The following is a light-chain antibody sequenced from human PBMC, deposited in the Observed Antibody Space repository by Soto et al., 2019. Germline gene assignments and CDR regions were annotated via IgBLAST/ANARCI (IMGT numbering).Light chain of an antibody. V-gene: IGLV2-14*01. CDR2: EVS. J-gene: IGLJ3*02. Sequence: QSALTQPASVSGSPGQSITISCTGTTSDVGGYNYVSWYQQHPGKVPKLLIHEVSNRPSGVSNRFSGSKSGNTASLTISGLQSDDEAVYFCSTWDDSLNGWVFGGGTKVTVL. CDR3: STWDDSLNGWV. CDR1: TSDVGGYNY.